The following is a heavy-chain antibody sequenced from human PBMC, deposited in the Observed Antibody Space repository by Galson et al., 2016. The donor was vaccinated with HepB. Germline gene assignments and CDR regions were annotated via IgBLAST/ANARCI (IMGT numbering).Heavy chain of an antibody. Sequence: SLRLSCAASGFTFSAYAMHWVRQAPGKGLEWVALISYDGRSRYYADSVKGRFTIFRDNSKDTLYLQLNSLGVEDTAVYHCASGDASGNYQNYGMDVWGKGTTVTVSS. V-gene: IGHV3-30*04. D-gene: IGHD3-16*02. J-gene: IGHJ6*04. CDR2: ISYDGRSR. CDR1: GFTFSAYA. CDR3: ASGDASGNYQNYGMDV.